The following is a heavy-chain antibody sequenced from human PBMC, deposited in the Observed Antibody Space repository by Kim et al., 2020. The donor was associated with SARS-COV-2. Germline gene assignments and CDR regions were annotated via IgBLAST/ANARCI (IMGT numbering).Heavy chain of an antibody. CDR3: ARVGPTAVAGFRNNNWDY. Sequence: KSRVTISVDTSKNQFSLKLSSVTAADTAVYYCARVGPTAVAGFRNNNWDYWGQGTLVTVSS. V-gene: IGHV4-34*01. D-gene: IGHD6-19*01. J-gene: IGHJ4*02.